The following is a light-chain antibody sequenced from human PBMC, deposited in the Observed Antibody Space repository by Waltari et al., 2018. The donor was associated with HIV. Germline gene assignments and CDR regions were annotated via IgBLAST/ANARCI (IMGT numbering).Light chain of an antibody. CDR3: QQYDSALWT. J-gene: IGKJ2*01. V-gene: IGKV4-1*01. CDR1: QSVLSTTRNVNY. Sequence: DTVLTQSPDSLTVSLGESATINCKASQSVLSTTRNVNYLAWYQQKPGHPPKLLISWASGRRSGVPDRFSGGGSGTDFTLTISRVEPEDFAVYYCQQYDSALWTFGQGTKLEIK. CDR2: WAS.